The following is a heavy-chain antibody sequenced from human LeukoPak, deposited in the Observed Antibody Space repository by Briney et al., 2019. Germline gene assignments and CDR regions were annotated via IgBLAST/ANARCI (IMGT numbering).Heavy chain of an antibody. V-gene: IGHV3-23*01. Sequence: GGSLRLSCVASGFTFKNYVMNWVRQAPGKGLEWLATIYGSGVSISYADSVKGRFTISRDNSNNTLYLQMNSLRAEDTAMYYCARDLGWELPAEAYWGQGILVTVSS. D-gene: IGHD1-26*01. CDR2: IYGSGVSI. CDR3: ARDLGWELPAEAY. J-gene: IGHJ4*02. CDR1: GFTFKNYV.